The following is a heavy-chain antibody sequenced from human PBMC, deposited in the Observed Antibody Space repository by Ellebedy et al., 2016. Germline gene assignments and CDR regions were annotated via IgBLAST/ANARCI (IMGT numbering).Heavy chain of an antibody. CDR1: GGSFSGYY. D-gene: IGHD5-18*01. CDR2: INHSGST. CDR3: ARDGYEHPAP. V-gene: IGHV4-34*01. J-gene: IGHJ5*02. Sequence: GSLRLSXAVYGGSFSGYYWSWLRQPPGKGLEWIGEINHSGSTNYNPSLKSRVTISVDTSKNQFSLKLSSVTAADTAVYYCARDGYEHPAPWGQGTLVTVSS.